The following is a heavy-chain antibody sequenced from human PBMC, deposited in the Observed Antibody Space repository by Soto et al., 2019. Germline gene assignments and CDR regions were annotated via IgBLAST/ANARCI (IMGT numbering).Heavy chain of an antibody. J-gene: IGHJ6*03. CDR1: GYTFTSYD. Sequence: QVQLVQSGAEVKKPGASVKVSCKASGYTFTSYDINWVRQATGQGLEWMGWMNPNSGNTGYAQKFQGRVTMTRYTSISTAYMELSSLRSEDTAVYYCARRQSSSSRFWRAQRNYYYYYMDVWGKGTTVTVSS. V-gene: IGHV1-8*01. CDR3: ARRQSSSSRFWRAQRNYYYYYMDV. CDR2: MNPNSGNT. D-gene: IGHD3-3*01.